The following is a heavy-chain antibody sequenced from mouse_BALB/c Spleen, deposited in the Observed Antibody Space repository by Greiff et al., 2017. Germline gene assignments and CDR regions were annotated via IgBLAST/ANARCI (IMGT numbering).Heavy chain of an antibody. J-gene: IGHJ4*01. V-gene: IGHV1-82*01. CDR3: ARSDDYDKDY. Sequence: VQLQQSGPELVKPGASVKISCKASGYAFSSSWMNWVKQRPGQGLEWIGRIYPGDGDTNYNGKFKGKATLTADKSSSTAYMQLSSLTSVDSAVDFCARSDDYDKDYWGQGTSVTVSS. D-gene: IGHD2-4*01. CDR2: IYPGDGDT. CDR1: GYAFSSSW.